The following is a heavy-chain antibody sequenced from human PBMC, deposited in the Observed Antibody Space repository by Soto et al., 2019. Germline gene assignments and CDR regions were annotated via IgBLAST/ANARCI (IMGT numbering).Heavy chain of an antibody. Sequence: GGSLRLSCAASGLTVSNNYMSWVRQAPGKGLEWVSIIYSSGGTYYADSVKGRFTISRDHSMNTLSLQMNTLRVEDTAVYFCARGGVCSGGRCPLRGSFDYWGRRILVTVSS. J-gene: IGHJ4*02. CDR3: ARGGVCSGGRCPLRGSFDY. CDR2: IYSSGGT. V-gene: IGHV3-53*01. CDR1: GLTVSNNY. D-gene: IGHD2-15*01.